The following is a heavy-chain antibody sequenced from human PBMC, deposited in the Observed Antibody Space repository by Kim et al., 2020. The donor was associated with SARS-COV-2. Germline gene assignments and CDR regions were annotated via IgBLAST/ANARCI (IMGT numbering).Heavy chain of an antibody. CDR1: GYTFTKYV. Sequence: ASVKVSCKPSGYTFTKYVMHWVRQAPGQRLEWMGWINAGNGNTRYSQKFQGRVTITRDTSASTAYMELSSLRSEDTAVYYCARGTCSGGTCYPDYWGQGT. V-gene: IGHV1-3*01. J-gene: IGHJ4*02. CDR3: ARGTCSGGTCYPDY. CDR2: INAGNGNT. D-gene: IGHD2-15*01.